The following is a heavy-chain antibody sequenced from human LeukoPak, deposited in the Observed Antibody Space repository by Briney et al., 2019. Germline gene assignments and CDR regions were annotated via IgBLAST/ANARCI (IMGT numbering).Heavy chain of an antibody. V-gene: IGHV1-69*13. D-gene: IGHD5-18*01. CDR2: IIPIFGTA. J-gene: IGHJ4*02. CDR3: ARDGYSYGRVSNRFDY. CDR1: GGTFSSYA. Sequence: SVKVSCKASGGTFSSYAISWVRQAPGQGLDWMGGIIPIFGTANYAQKFQGRVTITADESTSTAYMELSSLRSEDTAVYYCARDGYSYGRVSNRFDYWGQGTLVTVSS.